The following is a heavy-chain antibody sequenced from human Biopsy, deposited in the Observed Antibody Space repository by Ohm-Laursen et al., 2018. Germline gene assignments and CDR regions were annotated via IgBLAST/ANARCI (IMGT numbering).Heavy chain of an antibody. CDR2: INPKRGGT. J-gene: IGHJ4*02. Sequence: ASVKVPCKASGYTFTVYYLHWVRQAPGQGLEWMGWINPKRGGTHYLEKFRGRDTLTRDTSISTAYMEVSSLRSDDTAVYYRAIDGNDFLTDYLKIDQWGQGTLVTVSS. CDR3: AIDGNDFLTDYLKIDQ. CDR1: GYTFTVYY. V-gene: IGHV1-2*02. D-gene: IGHD3-9*01.